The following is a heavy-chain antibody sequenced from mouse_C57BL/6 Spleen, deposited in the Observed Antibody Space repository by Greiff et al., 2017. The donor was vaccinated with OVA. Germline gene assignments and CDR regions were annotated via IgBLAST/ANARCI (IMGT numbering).Heavy chain of an antibody. CDR2: IRNKANGYTT. V-gene: IGHV7-3*01. Sequence: EVKLVESGGGLVQPGGSLSLSCAASGFTFTDYYMSWVRQPPGKALEWLGFIRNKANGYTTEYSASVKGRFTISRDNSQSILYLQMNALRAEDSATYYCARLSPLYYAMDYWGQGTSVTVSS. CDR3: ARLSPLYYAMDY. D-gene: IGHD3-2*02. J-gene: IGHJ4*01. CDR1: GFTFTDYY.